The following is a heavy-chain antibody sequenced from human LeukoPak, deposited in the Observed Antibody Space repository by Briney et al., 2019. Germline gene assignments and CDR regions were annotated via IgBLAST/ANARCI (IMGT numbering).Heavy chain of an antibody. Sequence: TGGSLRLSCAASGFTFSSYGMSWVRQAPGKGLEWVSAISGSGGSTYYADSVKGRFTISRDNAKNSLFLQMNSLRAEDTAVYYCARVLRYCSGGNRYSGGLGYMDVWGKGTTVTISS. J-gene: IGHJ6*03. CDR2: ISGSGGST. D-gene: IGHD2-15*01. CDR1: GFTFSSYG. V-gene: IGHV3-23*01. CDR3: ARVLRYCSGGNRYSGGLGYMDV.